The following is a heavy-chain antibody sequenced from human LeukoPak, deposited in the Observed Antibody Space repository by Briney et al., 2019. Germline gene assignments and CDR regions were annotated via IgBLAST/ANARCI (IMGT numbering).Heavy chain of an antibody. CDR1: GYNFPTYW. D-gene: IGHD5-24*01. CDR3: TAFNRDDYRNFDS. V-gene: IGHV5-51*01. J-gene: IGHJ4*02. CDR2: VFPLDSDT. Sequence: PGESLKISCKGSGYNFPTYWIGWVRQMPGRGPEWMGQVFPLDSDTTYSPTFQGQVTISADTSTSTAHLQWSSLKASDTAIYYCTAFNRDDYRNFDSWGQGTLVTVSS.